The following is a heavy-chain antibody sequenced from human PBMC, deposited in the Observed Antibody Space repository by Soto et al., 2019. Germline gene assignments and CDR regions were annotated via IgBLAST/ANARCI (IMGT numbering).Heavy chain of an antibody. CDR3: ARMGPNSSGYLGWFAP. CDR2: IYPGDSDT. D-gene: IGHD3-22*01. Sequence: PGESLKISCKGSGYSFTSYWIGWVRQMPGKGLESMGIIYPGDSDTRYSPSFQGQVTISADKSISTAYLQWSSLKASDTAMYYCARMGPNSSGYLGWFAPWGQGTLVTVSS. CDR1: GYSFTSYW. V-gene: IGHV5-51*01. J-gene: IGHJ5*02.